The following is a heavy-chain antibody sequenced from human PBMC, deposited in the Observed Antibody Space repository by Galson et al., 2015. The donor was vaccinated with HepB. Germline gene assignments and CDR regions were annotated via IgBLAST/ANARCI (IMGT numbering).Heavy chain of an antibody. D-gene: IGHD6-19*01. Sequence: SLRLSCAASGFTFSSYSMNWVRQAPGKGLEWVSSISSSSSYIYYADSVKGRFTISRDNAKNSLYLQMNSLRAEDTAVYYCARDRDSSGSLDYWGQGTLVTVSS. V-gene: IGHV3-21*01. CDR2: ISSSSSYI. CDR1: GFTFSSYS. J-gene: IGHJ4*02. CDR3: ARDRDSSGSLDY.